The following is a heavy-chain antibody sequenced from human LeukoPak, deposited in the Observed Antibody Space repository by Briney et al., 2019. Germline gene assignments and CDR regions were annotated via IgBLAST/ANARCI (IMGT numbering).Heavy chain of an antibody. CDR2: IKHDGSEK. CDR1: GFTFSSYW. V-gene: IGHV3-7*01. CDR3: ARVHWGFDY. D-gene: IGHD7-27*01. Sequence: PGGSLRLSCAASGFTFSSYWMNWVRQGPGKGLEWVANIKHDGSEKYYVDSVKGRFTISRDNAKNSLYLQMNSLRAEDTAMYYCARVHWGFDYWGQGTLVTVSS. J-gene: IGHJ4*02.